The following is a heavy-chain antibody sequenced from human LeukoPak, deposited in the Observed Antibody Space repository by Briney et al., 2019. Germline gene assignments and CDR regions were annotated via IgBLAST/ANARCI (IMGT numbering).Heavy chain of an antibody. V-gene: IGHV3-7*01. Sequence: GGSLRLSCEVSGFTFSSYWMTWARHIPGKGLEWVANRNRDGSEQHYVESVKGRFTISRDNGRNSLYLQMDSLRVDDTAVYYCAKVGAWELQRVFENWGQGTLVTVSS. D-gene: IGHD1-26*01. CDR3: AKVGAWELQRVFEN. CDR2: RNRDGSEQ. CDR1: GFTFSSYW. J-gene: IGHJ4*02.